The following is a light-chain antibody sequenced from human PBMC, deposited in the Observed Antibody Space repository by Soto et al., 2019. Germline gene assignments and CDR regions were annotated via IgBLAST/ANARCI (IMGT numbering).Light chain of an antibody. V-gene: IGKV3-15*01. CDR1: QRVGSN. Sequence: EIVMTQSPATLSVSPGERATLSCRASQRVGSNLAWYQQKPGQAPRLLIYGASTRTTAIPARCSGSGSGTQFTLTISSLQSEDFAVYYCQHYNNWPPYAFGEGTKLEIK. CDR2: GAS. CDR3: QHYNNWPPYA. J-gene: IGKJ2*01.